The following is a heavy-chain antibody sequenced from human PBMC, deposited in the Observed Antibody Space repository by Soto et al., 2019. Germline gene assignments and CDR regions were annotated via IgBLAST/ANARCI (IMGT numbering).Heavy chain of an antibody. CDR1: GGSISPYY. V-gene: IGHV4-59*01. Sequence: SETLSLTCTVSGGSISPYYWSWIRQPPGKGLEWIGYVYYSGNTNYNPSLESRVTISVDTSRNRFSLNLTSATAAETAVYYCARKGAAASYAHYYMDVWGRGTAVTVSS. CDR3: ARKGAAASYAHYYMDV. CDR2: VYYSGNT. D-gene: IGHD6-13*01. J-gene: IGHJ6*03.